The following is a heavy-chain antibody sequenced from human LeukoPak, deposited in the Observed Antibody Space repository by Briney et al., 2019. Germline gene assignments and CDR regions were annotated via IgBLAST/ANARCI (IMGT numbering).Heavy chain of an antibody. CDR1: VGSISSYY. D-gene: IGHD6-19*01. V-gene: IGHV4-59*08. CDR3: AKKDCNSSGWLVFDF. J-gene: IGHJ4*02. CDR2: IYYSGST. Sequence: PSETLSLTCTVSVGSISSYYWSWIRQPPGKGLEWIGYIYYSGSTNYNPSLKSRVTISVDTSKNQFSLKLSSVTAAGTAVYYCAKKDCNSSGWLVFDFWGQGTLVTVSS.